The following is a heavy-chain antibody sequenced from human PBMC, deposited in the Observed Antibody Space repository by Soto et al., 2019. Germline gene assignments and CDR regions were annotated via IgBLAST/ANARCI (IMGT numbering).Heavy chain of an antibody. CDR3: ARYRGSYQTADY. CDR2: IDWDDDK. J-gene: IGHJ4*02. Sequence: SGPTLVNPTHTLTLTCTFSGFSLSTSGMCVSWIRQPPGKALDWLALIDWDDDKYYSTSLKTRLTISKDTSKNQVVLTMTNMDAADTATYYCARYRGSYQTADYWGQGTLVTVSS. CDR1: GFSLSTSGMC. D-gene: IGHD1-26*01. V-gene: IGHV2-70*01.